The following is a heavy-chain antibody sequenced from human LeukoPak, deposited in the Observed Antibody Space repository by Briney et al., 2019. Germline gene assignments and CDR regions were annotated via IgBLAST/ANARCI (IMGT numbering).Heavy chain of an antibody. Sequence: GGSLRLSCAASGFTFSNYVMTWVRQAPGKGLEWVSAISGSGGNTYYADSVKGRFTISRDNSKNTLYLQMNSLRAEDTAAYYCAGYCSSTSCPFDYWGQGTLVTVSS. J-gene: IGHJ4*02. D-gene: IGHD2-2*01. CDR2: ISGSGGNT. CDR3: AGYCSSTSCPFDY. CDR1: GFTFSNYV. V-gene: IGHV3-23*01.